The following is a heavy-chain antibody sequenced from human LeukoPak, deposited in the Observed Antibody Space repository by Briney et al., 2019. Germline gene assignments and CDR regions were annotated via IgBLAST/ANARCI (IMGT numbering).Heavy chain of an antibody. J-gene: IGHJ4*02. Sequence: GGSLRLSCAASGFTFSNFGMHWVRQAPGKGLEWVAFIRYDGSNKYYADSVKGRFTISRDNSKNTLYLQMDSLRAEDTAVYYCAKEPSTRTYFDYWGQGTLVTVSS. CDR3: AKEPSTRTYFDY. CDR1: GFTFSNFG. CDR2: IRYDGSNK. D-gene: IGHD2/OR15-2a*01. V-gene: IGHV3-30*02.